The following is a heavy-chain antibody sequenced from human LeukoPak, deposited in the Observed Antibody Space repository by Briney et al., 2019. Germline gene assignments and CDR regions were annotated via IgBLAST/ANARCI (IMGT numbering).Heavy chain of an antibody. CDR1: GFTFSSYG. D-gene: IGHD3-22*01. V-gene: IGHV3-30*02. J-gene: IGHJ4*02. CDR3: ASLGGVTMIVVVEVY. Sequence: GGSPRLSCAASGFTFSSYGMHWVRQAPGKGLEWVAFIRYDGSNKYYADSVKGRFTISRDNSKNTLYLQMNSLRAEDTAVYYCASLGGVTMIVVVEVYWGQGTLVTVSS. CDR2: IRYDGSNK.